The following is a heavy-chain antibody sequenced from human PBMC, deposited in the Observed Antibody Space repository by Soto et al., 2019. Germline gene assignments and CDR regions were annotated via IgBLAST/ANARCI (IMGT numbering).Heavy chain of an antibody. D-gene: IGHD6-13*01. V-gene: IGHV1-69*13. CDR1: GVTFSSYA. CDR2: IIPIFGTA. J-gene: IGHJ6*02. CDR3: AREDVAAAGTGGGYYYYYYGMDV. Sequence: SVKVSCKASGVTFSSYAISWVRQAPGQGLEWMGGIIPIFGTANYAQKFQGRVTITADESTSTAYMELSSLRSEDTAVYYCAREDVAAAGTGGGYYYYYYGMDVWGQGTTVTVSS.